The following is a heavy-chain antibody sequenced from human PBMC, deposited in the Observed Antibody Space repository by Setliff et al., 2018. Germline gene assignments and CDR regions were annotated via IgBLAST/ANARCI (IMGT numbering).Heavy chain of an antibody. Sequence: ASVKVSCKASGYTFSNYGVTWVRQAPGQGLEWMGWVTVYNGNTKYAQNLQGRLTLTTDISTSTDYMELGSLTTDDTAVYYCARVESMVGGKNILRHFDYWGQGIQVTVSS. D-gene: IGHD3-10*01. CDR3: ARVESMVGGKNILRHFDY. CDR1: GYTFSNYG. V-gene: IGHV1-18*01. CDR2: VTVYNGNT. J-gene: IGHJ4*02.